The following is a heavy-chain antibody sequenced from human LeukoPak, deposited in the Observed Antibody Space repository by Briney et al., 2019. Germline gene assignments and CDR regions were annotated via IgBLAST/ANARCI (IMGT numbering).Heavy chain of an antibody. CDR1: GFTFSYYV. D-gene: IGHD3-22*01. J-gene: IGHJ4*02. CDR2: ISRDGTA. Sequence: PGGSLRLSCATSGFTFSYYVFHWVRQAQGKGLDWVAAISRDGTAYYADSVKGRFTVSRDTSEDTVFLQMVSLGLEDTAVYYCARGNYYDSRGFSVTEHWGQGTLVTVSS. V-gene: IGHV3-30*04. CDR3: ARGNYYDSRGFSVTEH.